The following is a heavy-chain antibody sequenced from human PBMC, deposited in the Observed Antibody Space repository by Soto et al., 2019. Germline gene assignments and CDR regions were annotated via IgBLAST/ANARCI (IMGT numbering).Heavy chain of an antibody. CDR2: ISSSSSYI. J-gene: IGHJ6*02. CDR3: AKTYCSGGSCYSYHYYGMDV. D-gene: IGHD2-15*01. CDR1: GFTFSSYS. V-gene: IGHV3-21*01. Sequence: PGGSLSLSCAASGFTFSSYSMNWVRQAPGKGLEWVSSISSSSSYIYYADSVKGRFTISRDNAKNTLYLQMNSLRAEDTAVYYCAKTYCSGGSCYSYHYYGMDVWGQGTTVTVS.